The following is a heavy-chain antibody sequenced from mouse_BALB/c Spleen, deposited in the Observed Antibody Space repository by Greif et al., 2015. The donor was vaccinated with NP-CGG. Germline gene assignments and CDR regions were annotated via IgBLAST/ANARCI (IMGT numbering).Heavy chain of an antibody. CDR3: TRCGYYAMDY. CDR1: GYTFTSYY. Sequence: LQESGAELVKPGASVKLSCKASGYTFTSYYMYWVKQRPGQGLEWIGGINPTNGGTNFNEKFKSKATLTVDKSSSTAYMQLSSLTSEDSAVYYCTRCGYYAMDYWGQGTSVTVSS. J-gene: IGHJ4*01. CDR2: INPTNGGT. V-gene: IGHV1S81*02.